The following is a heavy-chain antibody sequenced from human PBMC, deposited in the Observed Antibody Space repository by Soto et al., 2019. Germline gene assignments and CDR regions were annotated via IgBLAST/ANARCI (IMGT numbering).Heavy chain of an antibody. V-gene: IGHV4-61*01. D-gene: IGHD4-17*01. CDR2: IYYSGST. CDR3: ARATYGDFDY. Sequence: SETLSLTCTVSGVSVSSGSYYWSWIRQPPGKGLEWIGYIYYSGSTNYNPSLKSRVTISVDTSKNQFSLKLSSVTAADTAVYYCARATYGDFDYWGQGTLVTVSS. J-gene: IGHJ4*02. CDR1: GVSVSSGSYY.